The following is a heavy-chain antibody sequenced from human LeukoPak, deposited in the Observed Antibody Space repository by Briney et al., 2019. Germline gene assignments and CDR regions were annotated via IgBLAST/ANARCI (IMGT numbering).Heavy chain of an antibody. CDR1: GYTFTSYG. D-gene: IGHD7-27*01. CDR3: ARGLGIGWFDP. Sequence: ASVKVSCKASGYTFTSYGISWVRQAPGQGLEWMGIINPSGVSTIYAQIFQGRVTMTRDTSTSTVYMALSSLRSEDTAVYYCARGLGIGWFDPWGQGTLVTVSS. J-gene: IGHJ5*02. V-gene: IGHV1-46*01. CDR2: INPSGVST.